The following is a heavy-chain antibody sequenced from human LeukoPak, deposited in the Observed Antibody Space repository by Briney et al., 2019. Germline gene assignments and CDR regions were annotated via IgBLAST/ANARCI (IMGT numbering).Heavy chain of an antibody. CDR2: INTDTRGT. Sequence: GGSLRLSCAASGFTFTDYWMHCVRQVPGKGLVWVSIINTDTRGTYYADSGKGRFTNSRDNAKSILYLQMASLRAEDTAVYYCARAGAYHFDNWGQGTLVTVSS. CDR3: ARAGAYHFDN. V-gene: IGHV3-74*01. J-gene: IGHJ4*02. CDR1: GFTFTDYW. D-gene: IGHD3-16*01.